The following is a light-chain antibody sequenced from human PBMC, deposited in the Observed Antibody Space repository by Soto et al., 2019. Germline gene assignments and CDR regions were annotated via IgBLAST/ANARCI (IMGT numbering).Light chain of an antibody. CDR1: QDIRGW. CDR3: QQANSFPWT. CDR2: AAS. V-gene: IGKV1D-12*01. Sequence: DIQMTQSPSSVSASVGVRVTITCRASQDIRGWLAWFQQKPGKAPNLLIYAASILQSGVPSRFSGSGSGTDFTLTINSLQPVDFATYYCQQANSFPWTFGQGTKVEI. J-gene: IGKJ1*01.